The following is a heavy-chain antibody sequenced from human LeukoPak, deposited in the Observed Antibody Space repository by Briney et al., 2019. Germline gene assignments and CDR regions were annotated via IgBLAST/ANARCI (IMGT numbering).Heavy chain of an antibody. Sequence: ASVKVSCKASGYAFTGYYMHWVRQAPGQGLEWMGWINPNSGGTNYAQKFQGSVTMTRDTSISTAYMELSRLRSDDTAVYYCARDRQLGWFDPWGQGTLVTVSS. CDR1: GYAFTGYY. CDR3: ARDRQLGWFDP. CDR2: INPNSGGT. D-gene: IGHD6-13*01. V-gene: IGHV1-2*02. J-gene: IGHJ5*02.